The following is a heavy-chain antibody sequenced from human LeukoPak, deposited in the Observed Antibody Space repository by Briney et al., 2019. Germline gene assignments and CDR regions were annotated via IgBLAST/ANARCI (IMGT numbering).Heavy chain of an antibody. CDR3: ASGSYHQYYFDY. D-gene: IGHD1-26*01. J-gene: IGHJ4*02. CDR2: IITIFGTA. Sequence: SVKVSCKASGGTFSSYAISWVRQAPGQGLEWMGGIITIFGTANYAQKFQGRVMITTDESTSTAYMELSSLRSEDTAVYYCASGSYHQYYFDYWGQGTLVTVSS. CDR1: GGTFSSYA. V-gene: IGHV1-69*05.